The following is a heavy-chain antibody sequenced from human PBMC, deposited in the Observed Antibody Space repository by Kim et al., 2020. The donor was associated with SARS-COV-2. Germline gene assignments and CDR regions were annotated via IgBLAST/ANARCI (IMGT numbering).Heavy chain of an antibody. CDR2: ISSSSSYI. CDR3: SRVRLIASYGSGLYYYYYGMDV. Sequence: GGSLRLSCAASGFTFSSYSMNWVRQAPGKGLEWVSSISSSSSYIYYADSVKGRFTISRDNAKNSLYLQMNSLRAEDTAVYYCSRVRLIASYGSGLYYYYYGMDVWGQGTTVTVSS. V-gene: IGHV3-21*01. D-gene: IGHD3-10*01. J-gene: IGHJ6*02. CDR1: GFTFSSYS.